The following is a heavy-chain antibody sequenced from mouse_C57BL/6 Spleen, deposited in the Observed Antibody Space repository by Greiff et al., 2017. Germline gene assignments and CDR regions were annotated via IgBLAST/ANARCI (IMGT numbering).Heavy chain of an antibody. V-gene: IGHV1-52*01. CDR2: IDPSDSET. CDR1: GYTFTSYW. Sequence: QVQLQQPGAELVRPGSSVQLSCKASGYTFTSYWMHWVKQRPIQGLEWIGNIDPSDSETHYNQKFKDKATLTVDKSSSTAYMQLSSLTSEDSAVYYCARSGAYYSNYVGYWGQGTTLTVSS. J-gene: IGHJ2*01. CDR3: ARSGAYYSNYVGY. D-gene: IGHD2-5*01.